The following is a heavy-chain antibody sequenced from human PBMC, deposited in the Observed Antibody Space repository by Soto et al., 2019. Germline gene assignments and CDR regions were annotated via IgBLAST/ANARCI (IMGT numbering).Heavy chain of an antibody. D-gene: IGHD3-9*01. V-gene: IGHV1-69*12. CDR2: IIPSFGTA. J-gene: IGHJ6*02. CDR3: ARGHYDILTGYPSPYYYYGMDV. Sequence: QVQLVQSGAEVKKPGSSVKVSCKASGGTFSSYAISWVRQAPGQGLEWMGGIIPSFGTANYAQKFQGRVTITADESTRTAYMELSSLRSENTAVYYCARGHYDILTGYPSPYYYYGMDVWGQGTTVTVSS. CDR1: GGTFSSYA.